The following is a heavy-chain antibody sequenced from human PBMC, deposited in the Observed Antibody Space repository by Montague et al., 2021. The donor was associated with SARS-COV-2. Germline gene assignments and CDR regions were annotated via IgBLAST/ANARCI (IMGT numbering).Heavy chain of an antibody. CDR3: ARHPPPSPSGNYLVPGGFDF. CDR1: GGSIGGTNYY. J-gene: IGHJ3*01. Sequence: SETLSLTCTVSGGSIGGTNYYWDWIRQSPGKGLEWIGNIFKGGGIYHNPSLKSRVTISVDTSSNQFSLRLSSVTAADTAVYFCARHPPPSPSGNYLVPGGFDFWGPVTMVTVSS. V-gene: IGHV4-39*01. D-gene: IGHD3-10*01. CDR2: IFKGGGI.